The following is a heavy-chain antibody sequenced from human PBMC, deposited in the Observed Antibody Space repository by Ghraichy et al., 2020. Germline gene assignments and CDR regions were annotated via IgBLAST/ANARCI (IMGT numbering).Heavy chain of an antibody. CDR1: GGSISSYY. CDR2: IYYSGST. V-gene: IGHV4-59*08. J-gene: IGHJ6*03. Sequence: SETLSLTCTVSGGSISSYYWSWIRQPPGKGLEWIGNIYYSGSTNYNPSLKSRVTISVDTSKNQFSLRLSSVTAADTAVYYCARHGGEQFYYYMDVWGKGTTVTVSS. CDR3: ARHGGEQFYYYMDV. D-gene: IGHD1/OR15-1a*01.